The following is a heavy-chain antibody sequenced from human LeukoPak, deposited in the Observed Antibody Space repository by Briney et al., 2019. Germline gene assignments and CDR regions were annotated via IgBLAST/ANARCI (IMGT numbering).Heavy chain of an antibody. CDR2: ISPHTGVT. J-gene: IGHJ4*02. CDR1: GYTFSAHF. CDR3: ARDIGDYYGSGSSFDY. V-gene: IGHV1-2*02. Sequence: ASVTVSCKASGYTFSAHFIHWVRQAPGQGLEWMGWISPHTGVTDYLQKFQGRVAMTRDTSITTVYMELRSLRSDDTAMYYCARDIGDYYGSGSSFDYWGQGALVNVSS. D-gene: IGHD3-10*01.